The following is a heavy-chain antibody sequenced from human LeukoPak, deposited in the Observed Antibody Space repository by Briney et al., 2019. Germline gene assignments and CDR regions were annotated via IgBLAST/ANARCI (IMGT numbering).Heavy chain of an antibody. CDR3: AKDIDGYLDY. Sequence: GGSLRLSCETSGFTFSTYGMHWVRQAPGKGLEWVALISFDGSDKSYGTSVKGRFTISRDNSKNTLYLQMNSLRAEDTAVYYCAKDIDGYLDYWGQGTLVTVSS. J-gene: IGHJ4*02. D-gene: IGHD5-24*01. CDR2: ISFDGSDK. V-gene: IGHV3-33*03. CDR1: GFTFSTYG.